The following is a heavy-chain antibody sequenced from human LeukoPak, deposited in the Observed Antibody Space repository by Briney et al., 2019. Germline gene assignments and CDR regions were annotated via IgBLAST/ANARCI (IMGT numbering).Heavy chain of an antibody. CDR1: GGTFSSYA. V-gene: IGHV1-69*04. CDR2: IIPILGIA. CDR3: AKRSRLAGPFDY. J-gene: IGHJ4*02. D-gene: IGHD6-19*01. Sequence: SVKVSCKASGGTFSSYAISWVRQAPGQGLEWMGRIIPILGIANYAQKFQGRVTITADKSTSTAYMELSSLRAEDTAVYYCAKRSRLAGPFDYWGQGTLVTVSS.